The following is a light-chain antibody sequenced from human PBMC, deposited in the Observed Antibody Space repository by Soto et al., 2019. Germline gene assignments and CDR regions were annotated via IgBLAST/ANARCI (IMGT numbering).Light chain of an antibody. CDR2: DFS. CDR1: NSDVGGYHY. CDR3: RSYTRSSTWM. J-gene: IGLJ3*02. V-gene: IGLV2-14*01. Sequence: QSALTQPASVSLAPGQSIPIACTGTNSDVGGYHYVSWYQQHPGKDPKLMIYDFSTPISGVSHRFSGSKSGNTASLTISGVQAEDEADYYCRSYTRSSTWMLRGGTKLTVL.